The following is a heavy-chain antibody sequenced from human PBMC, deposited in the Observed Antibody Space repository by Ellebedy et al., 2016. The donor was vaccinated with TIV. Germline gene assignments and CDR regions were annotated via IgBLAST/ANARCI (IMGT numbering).Heavy chain of an antibody. CDR1: GFTFSSYW. CDR2: LKADGSEK. J-gene: IGHJ5*02. Sequence: GESLKISCAASGFTFSSYWMSWVRQAPGKGLEGVANLKADGSEKNYVDSVKGRFTISRDNAKNSLYLQMNSLRADDTAVYYCVRGVPNWFDPWGQGTLVTVSS. CDR3: VRGVPNWFDP. V-gene: IGHV3-7*01.